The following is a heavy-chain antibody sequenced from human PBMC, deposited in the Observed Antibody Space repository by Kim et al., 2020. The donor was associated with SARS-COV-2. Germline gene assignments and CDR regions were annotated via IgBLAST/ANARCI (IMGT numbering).Heavy chain of an antibody. D-gene: IGHD1-26*01. CDR2: IWYDGTKE. V-gene: IGHV3-33*01. CDR1: GFTFSTSG. CDR3: ARDIVGANGNAFDV. Sequence: GGSLRLSCAASGFTFSTSGIHWVRQAPGKGLEWVALIWYDGTKEYYADSVKGRFIISRDNSKNTLYLQMNSLRAEDTAVYYCARDIVGANGNAFDVWGQGTMVTVSS. J-gene: IGHJ3*01.